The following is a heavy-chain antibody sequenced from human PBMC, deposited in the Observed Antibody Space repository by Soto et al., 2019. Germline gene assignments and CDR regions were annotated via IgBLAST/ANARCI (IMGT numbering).Heavy chain of an antibody. J-gene: IGHJ6*02. D-gene: IGHD3-3*01. CDR2: IKQDGSEK. CDR1: GFTFSSYW. V-gene: IGHV3-7*01. CDR3: ARVGQYYDFWSGRYYYGMDV. Sequence: GSLRLSCAASGFTFSSYWMSWVRQAPGKGLEWVANIKQDGSEKYYVDSVKGRFTISRDNAKNSLYLQMNSLRAEDTAVYYCARVGQYYDFWSGRYYYGMDVWGQGTTVTVSS.